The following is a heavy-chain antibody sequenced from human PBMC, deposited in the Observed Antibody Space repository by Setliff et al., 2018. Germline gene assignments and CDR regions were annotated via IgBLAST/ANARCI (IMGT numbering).Heavy chain of an antibody. CDR3: ARATRDSDGWYYVYRWFDP. CDR1: GGTFSSYG. V-gene: IGHV1-2*02. D-gene: IGHD6-19*01. CDR2: INPHSGGT. Sequence: GASVKVACKASGGTFSSYGISWVRKAPGQGLEWMGWINPHSGGTNFPQTFQGRVTMTRDTSINTAYMELSRLTCDDTAVYYCARATRDSDGWYYVYRWFDPWGHGTLVTVSS. J-gene: IGHJ5*02.